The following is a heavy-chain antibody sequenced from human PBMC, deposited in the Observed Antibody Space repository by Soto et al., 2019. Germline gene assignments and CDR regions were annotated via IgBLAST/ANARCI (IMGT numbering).Heavy chain of an antibody. CDR1: GGSIGSTDSY. Sequence: QVQLQESGPGLVEPSQTLSLTCTVSGGSIGSTDSYWSWIRRPPGKGLEWIGYIYYTGGTFYNPSLKSRLTIQLDTSSHQFSLTLTSVTATDTGIYYCARGGSGWAEYFQHWGQGTLVAVSS. CDR2: IYYTGGT. J-gene: IGHJ1*01. CDR3: ARGGSGWAEYFQH. D-gene: IGHD6-25*01. V-gene: IGHV4-30-4*08.